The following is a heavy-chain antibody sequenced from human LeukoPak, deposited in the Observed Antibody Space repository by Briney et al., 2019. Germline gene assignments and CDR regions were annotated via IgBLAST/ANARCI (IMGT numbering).Heavy chain of an antibody. Sequence: GGSLRLSCTASGFTLSSYEMSWIRQAPGKGLEWVSSIDYSGGSTHYADSVMGRFTISRDNSKNTLYLQMNSLRVEDTAVYYCAKSWNYYDSSGDDALDIWGQGTMVTVSS. CDR2: IDYSGGST. D-gene: IGHD3-22*01. V-gene: IGHV3-23*01. CDR3: AKSWNYYDSSGDDALDI. J-gene: IGHJ3*02. CDR1: GFTLSSYE.